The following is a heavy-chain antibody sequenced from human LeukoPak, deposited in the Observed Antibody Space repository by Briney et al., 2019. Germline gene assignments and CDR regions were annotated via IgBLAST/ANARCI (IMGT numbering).Heavy chain of an antibody. Sequence: PRRSLRLSCAASGVIFSTPGMHWVRQAPGTGLEWVSLISYVGSTKYYADSVEGRFTISRDNSTSTLYLQLNRLRVEDTAVYYCAKDRHFYGAGTYYNIDDWGQGTLVTVSS. CDR3: AKDRHFYGAGTYYNIDD. V-gene: IGHV3-30*18. CDR2: ISYVGSTK. D-gene: IGHD3-10*01. J-gene: IGHJ4*02. CDR1: GVIFSTPG.